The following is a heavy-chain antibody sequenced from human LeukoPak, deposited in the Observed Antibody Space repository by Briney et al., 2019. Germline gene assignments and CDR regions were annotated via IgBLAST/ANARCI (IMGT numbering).Heavy chain of an antibody. V-gene: IGHV3-23*01. Sequence: PGGSLRLSCAGSGFSFNSNTMSWVRQARGRGLEWVSAISNNGGRTDYADSVKGRFTISRDNSKSTLYLHMDSLRAEDTAVYYCARDEDTSALSEYWGQGTLVTVSS. D-gene: IGHD2/OR15-2a*01. CDR2: ISNNGGRT. CDR3: ARDEDTSALSEY. J-gene: IGHJ4*02. CDR1: GFSFNSNT.